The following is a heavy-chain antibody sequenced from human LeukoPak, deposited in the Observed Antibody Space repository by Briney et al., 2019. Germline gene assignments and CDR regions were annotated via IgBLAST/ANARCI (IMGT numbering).Heavy chain of an antibody. V-gene: IGHV3-23*01. D-gene: IGHD6-6*01. Sequence: GGSLRLSCAASGFTFSSYAMSWVRQAPGKGLEWVSAISSSGGSTYYADSVKGRFTISRDKSKNTLYLQMNSLRAEDTAVYYCAKWKYSSSGLDDYWGQGTLVTVSS. CDR2: ISSSGGST. J-gene: IGHJ4*02. CDR3: AKWKYSSSGLDDY. CDR1: GFTFSSYA.